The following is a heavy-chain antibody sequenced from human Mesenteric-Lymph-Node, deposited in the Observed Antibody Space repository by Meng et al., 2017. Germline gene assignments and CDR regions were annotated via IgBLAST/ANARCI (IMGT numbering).Heavy chain of an antibody. CDR2: IYYSGST. J-gene: IGHJ3*02. D-gene: IGHD2-8*01. V-gene: IGHV4-39*07. CDR3: ARGPPTHIVLMVYALNVAFDI. CDR1: GGSISSSSYY. Sequence: GSLRLSCTVSGGSISSSSYYWGWIRQPPGKGLEWIGSIYYSGSTYYNPSLKSRVTISVDTSKNQFSLKLSSVTAADTAVYYCARGPPTHIVLMVYALNVAFDIWGQGTMVTVSS.